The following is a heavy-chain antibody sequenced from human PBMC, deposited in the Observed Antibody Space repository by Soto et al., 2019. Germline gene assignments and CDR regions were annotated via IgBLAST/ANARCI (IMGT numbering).Heavy chain of an antibody. CDR2: IYYSGST. CDR3: ARVLGYCSSTSCYDWFDP. Sequence: PSETLSLTCTVSGGSISSYYWSWIRQPPGKGLEWIGYIYYSGSTNYNPSLKSRVTISVDTSKNQFSLKLSSVTAADTAVYYCARVLGYCSSTSCYDWFDPWGQGTLVTVSS. CDR1: GGSISSYY. D-gene: IGHD2-2*01. V-gene: IGHV4-59*01. J-gene: IGHJ5*02.